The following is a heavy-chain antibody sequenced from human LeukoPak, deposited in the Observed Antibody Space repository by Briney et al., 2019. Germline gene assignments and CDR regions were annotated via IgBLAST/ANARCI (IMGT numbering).Heavy chain of an antibody. CDR3: ARDGITGMDV. J-gene: IGHJ6*02. V-gene: IGHV3-48*04. D-gene: IGHD1/OR15-1a*01. CDR1: GFTFSGYS. CDR2: ISSSSSTI. Sequence: QTGMSLRLSCAASGFTFSGYSMNWVRQAPGKGLEWVSYISSSSSTIYYADSVKGRFTISRDNAKNSLSLQMNSLRAEDTAEYYCARDGITGMDVWGQGTTVSVSS.